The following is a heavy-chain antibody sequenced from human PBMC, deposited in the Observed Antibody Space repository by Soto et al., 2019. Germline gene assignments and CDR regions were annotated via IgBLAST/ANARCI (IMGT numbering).Heavy chain of an antibody. CDR1: GFTFSDYS. D-gene: IGHD6-6*01. V-gene: IGHV3-11*01. Sequence: GGSLRLSCAASGFTFSDYSMSWIRQAPGKGLEWLAFIDSRGRTLSYADSVKGRFTISRDNAKNSLYLQMHSLRADDTAVYYCARQAARNYIDSWGQGDVVTVSA. CDR2: IDSRGRTL. J-gene: IGHJ4*02. CDR3: ARQAARNYIDS.